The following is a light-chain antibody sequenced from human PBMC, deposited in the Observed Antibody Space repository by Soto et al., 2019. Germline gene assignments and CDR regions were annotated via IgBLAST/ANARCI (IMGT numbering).Light chain of an antibody. J-gene: IGLJ1*01. CDR2: DVD. Sequence: QSVLTQPCSVSGSPGQSVTISCTGTSSDVGGYNYVSWYQHHPGKAPKLMIYDVDKRPSGVPGRFSGSKSGNTASLTISGLQAEDEADYYCCSYAGSYPFVFGTGTKVTVL. CDR3: CSYAGSYPFV. CDR1: SSDVGGYNY. V-gene: IGLV2-11*01.